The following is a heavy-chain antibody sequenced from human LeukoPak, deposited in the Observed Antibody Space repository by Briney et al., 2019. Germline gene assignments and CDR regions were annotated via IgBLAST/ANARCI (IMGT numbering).Heavy chain of an antibody. D-gene: IGHD3-22*01. J-gene: IGHJ3*02. CDR1: GGTFSSYV. CDR2: IIPIFGTA. V-gene: IGHV1-69*06. CDR3: ARELRGYGAFDI. Sequence: SVKVSCKASGGTFSSYVINWVRQAPGQGLEWMGGIIPIFGTANYAQKFQGRVTITADKSTSTAYMELSSLRSEDTAVYYCARELRGYGAFDIWGQGTMVTVSS.